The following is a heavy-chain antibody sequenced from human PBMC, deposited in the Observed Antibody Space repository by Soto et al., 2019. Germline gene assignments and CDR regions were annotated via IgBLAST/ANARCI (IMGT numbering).Heavy chain of an antibody. Sequence: GASVKVSCKASGGTFSSYAISWVRQAPGQGLEWMGGIIPIFGTANYAQKFQGRVTITADESTSTAYMELSSLRSEDTAVYYCARDPRARFATDYYYGMDVWGQGNPVTVSS. CDR3: ARDPRARFATDYYYGMDV. CDR2: IIPIFGTA. J-gene: IGHJ6*02. V-gene: IGHV1-69*13. CDR1: GGTFSSYA. D-gene: IGHD6-6*01.